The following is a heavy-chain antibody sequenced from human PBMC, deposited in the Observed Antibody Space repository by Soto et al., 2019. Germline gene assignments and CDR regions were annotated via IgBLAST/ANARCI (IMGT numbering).Heavy chain of an antibody. D-gene: IGHD4-4*01. CDR1: GGSISSSSYY. Sequence: SETLSLTCTVSGGSISSSSYYWGWIRQPPGKGLEWIGSIYYSGSTYYNPSLKSRVTISVDTSKNQFSLKLSSVTAADTAVYYCARLLMTTASNYYYGMDVWGQGTTVTVSS. V-gene: IGHV4-39*01. CDR3: ARLLMTTASNYYYGMDV. J-gene: IGHJ6*02. CDR2: IYYSGST.